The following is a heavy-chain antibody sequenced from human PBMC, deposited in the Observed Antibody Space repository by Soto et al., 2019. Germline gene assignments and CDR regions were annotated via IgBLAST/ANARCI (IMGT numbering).Heavy chain of an antibody. CDR2: ISYDGSNK. CDR1: GFTFSGYG. CDR3: ANAYCGGDCYSNYYYGMDV. V-gene: IGHV3-30*18. J-gene: IGHJ6*02. Sequence: PGGSLRLSCAASGFTFSGYGMHWVRQAPGKGLEWVAVISYDGSNKYYADSVKGRFTISRDNSKNTLYLQMNSLRAEDTAVYYCANAYCGGDCYSNYYYGMDVWGQGTTVTVSS. D-gene: IGHD2-21*02.